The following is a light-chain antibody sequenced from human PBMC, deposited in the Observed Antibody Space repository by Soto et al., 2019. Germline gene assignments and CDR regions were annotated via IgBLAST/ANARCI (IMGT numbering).Light chain of an antibody. J-gene: IGLJ7*01. CDR2: KNT. CDR1: RSNIGSSN. Sequence: QSVLTQPPSASGTPGQRVTISCSGSRSNIGSSNVYWYQQLPGTAPKLLIYKNTQRPSWVPDRFSGSKSGTSASLAISGLRSADEADYYCAAWDDSLSGAVFGGGTQLTVL. V-gene: IGLV1-47*01. CDR3: AAWDDSLSGAV.